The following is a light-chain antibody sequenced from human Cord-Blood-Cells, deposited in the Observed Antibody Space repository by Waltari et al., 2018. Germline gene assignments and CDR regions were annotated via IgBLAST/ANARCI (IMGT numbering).Light chain of an antibody. CDR3: CSYAGSSIVV. J-gene: IGLJ2*01. CDR1: STDDGSFNL. V-gene: IGLV2-23*01. Sequence: QSAMTQPASVSGSPGQSLPISCTGTSTDDGSFNLVSWYQQHPGKAPKLMIYEGSKRPSGVSNRFSGSKSGNTASLTISGLQAEDEADYYCCSYAGSSIVVFGGGTKLTVL. CDR2: EGS.